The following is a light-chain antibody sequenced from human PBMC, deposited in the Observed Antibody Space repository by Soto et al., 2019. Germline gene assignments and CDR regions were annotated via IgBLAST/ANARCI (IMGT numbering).Light chain of an antibody. CDR2: WAS. J-gene: IGKJ3*01. Sequence: DIVMTQSPDSLAVSLGERATIYCKSSQSVLHSSNNKDYLAWYQQKPGQSQKLLIYWASTRESGVPDRFSGSGSATEFTLTISSLQAEDVAVYYCQQYYSTPFTFGPGTKVDIK. V-gene: IGKV4-1*01. CDR1: QSVLHSSNNKDY. CDR3: QQYYSTPFT.